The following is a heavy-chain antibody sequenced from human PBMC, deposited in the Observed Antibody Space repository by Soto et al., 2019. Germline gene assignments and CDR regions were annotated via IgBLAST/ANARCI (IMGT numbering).Heavy chain of an antibody. CDR2: INPNGGST. CDR3: SRGLGSGDF. Sequence: QVQLVQSGAEVKGPGASVKVSCKTSGYTFTNFYIHWVRQAPGQGLEWMAIINPNGGSTNYAQRFQGRVILTSDTPPNTVYMELSNLRSDDTAVYYCSRGLGSGDFWGQGTLVTVSS. CDR1: GYTFTNFY. J-gene: IGHJ4*02. D-gene: IGHD3-3*01. V-gene: IGHV1-46*03.